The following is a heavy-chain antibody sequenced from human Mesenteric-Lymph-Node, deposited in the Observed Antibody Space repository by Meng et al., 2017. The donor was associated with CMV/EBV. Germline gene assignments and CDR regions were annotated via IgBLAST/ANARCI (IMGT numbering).Heavy chain of an antibody. CDR1: GFTFDDYA. CDR3: AKDKNPNIVVEVAPTFFDY. J-gene: IGHJ4*02. D-gene: IGHD2-15*01. Sequence: LSLTCAASGFTFDDYAVHWVRRSPGKGLEWVSSISWNGGKIGYADSVKGRFTISRDNAKNSLYLQMNSLRAEDTAFYYCAKDKNPNIVVEVAPTFFDYWGQGTLVTVSS. V-gene: IGHV3-9*01. CDR2: ISWNGGKI.